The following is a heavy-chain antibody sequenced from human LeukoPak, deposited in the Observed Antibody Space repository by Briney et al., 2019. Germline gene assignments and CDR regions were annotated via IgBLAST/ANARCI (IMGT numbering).Heavy chain of an antibody. CDR1: GYTFTSYD. CDR2: MNPNSGNT. V-gene: IGHV1-8*01. Sequence: ASVNVSCKASGYTFTSYDINWVRQATGQGLEWMGWMNPNSGNTGYAQKFQGRVTMTRNTSISTAYMELSSLRSEDTAVYYCARAAYYDFWSGYYSYGMDVWGQGTTVTVSS. CDR3: ARAAYYDFWSGYYSYGMDV. J-gene: IGHJ6*02. D-gene: IGHD3-3*01.